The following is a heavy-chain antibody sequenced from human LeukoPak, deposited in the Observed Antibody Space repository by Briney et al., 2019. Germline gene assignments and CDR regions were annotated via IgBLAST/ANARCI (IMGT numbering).Heavy chain of an antibody. D-gene: IGHD6-19*01. J-gene: IGHJ4*02. CDR1: GFTFNNYA. Sequence: GGSPRLSCAASGFTFNNYAMSWVRQAPGKGLEWVSSISGSGGNTYYADSVKGRFTISRDNSKNTLYLQMNSLRAADTAVYYCAKDRRITMAGTVDYFDYWGQGTLVTVSS. V-gene: IGHV3-23*01. CDR3: AKDRRITMAGTVDYFDY. CDR2: ISGSGGNT.